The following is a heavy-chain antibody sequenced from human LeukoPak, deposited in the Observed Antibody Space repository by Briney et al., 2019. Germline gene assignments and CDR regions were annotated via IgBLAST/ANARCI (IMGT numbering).Heavy chain of an antibody. J-gene: IGHJ1*01. V-gene: IGHV1-24*01. CDR2: FDPEDGET. Sequence: ASVKVSCKVSGYTLTELSMHWVRQAPGKGLEWMGGFDPEDGETIYAQKFQGRVTMTEDTSTDTAYMELSSLRSEDTAVYYCATGALYYYGSGSDKYFQHWGQGTLVTVSS. CDR3: ATGALYYYGSGSDKYFQH. CDR1: GYTLTELS. D-gene: IGHD3-10*01.